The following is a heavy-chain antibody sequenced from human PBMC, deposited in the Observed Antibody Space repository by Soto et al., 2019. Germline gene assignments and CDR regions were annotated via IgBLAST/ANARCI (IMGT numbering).Heavy chain of an antibody. V-gene: IGHV1-46*03. J-gene: IGHJ3*02. CDR3: AREQSRSDAFDI. CDR1: GYTFTSYD. Sequence: GASVKVSCKASGYTFTSYDINWVRQATGQGLEWMGLINPSGGSTSYAQKFQGRVTMTRDTSTSTVYMELSSLRSEDTAVYYCAREQSRSDAFDIWGQGTMVTVSS. CDR2: INPSGGST. D-gene: IGHD2-2*01.